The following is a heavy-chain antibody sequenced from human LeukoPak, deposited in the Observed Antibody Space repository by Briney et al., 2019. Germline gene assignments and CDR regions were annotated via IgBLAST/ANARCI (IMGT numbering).Heavy chain of an antibody. V-gene: IGHV4-59*08. Sequence: SETLSLTCTVPGGSISSYYWSWIRQPPGKGLEWIGYIYYSGSTDYNPSLKSRVTMSVDTSKNQFSLKLSSVTAADTAVYYCATLQSSGYDYSDYWGQGILVTVSS. CDR1: GGSISSYY. D-gene: IGHD3-22*01. CDR3: ATLQSSGYDYSDY. J-gene: IGHJ4*02. CDR2: IYYSGST.